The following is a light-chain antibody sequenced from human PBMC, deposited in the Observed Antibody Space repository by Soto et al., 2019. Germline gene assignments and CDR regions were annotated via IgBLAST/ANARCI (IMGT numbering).Light chain of an antibody. V-gene: IGKV1-9*01. CDR2: GAS. CDR3: QQLNAYPLT. Sequence: DIQLTQSAAFLSASFGDRVTITWGASQGISSYLAWFQQKPGRAPNLLIYGASTLQSGVPSRFSGSGSGTDFNLTISNLQTEDFATYYCQQLNAYPLTFGQGTRLEIK. J-gene: IGKJ5*01. CDR1: QGISSY.